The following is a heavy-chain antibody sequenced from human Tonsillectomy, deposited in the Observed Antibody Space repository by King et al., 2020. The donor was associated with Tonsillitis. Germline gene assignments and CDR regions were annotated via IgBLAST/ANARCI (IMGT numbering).Heavy chain of an antibody. CDR2: IYYSGST. CDR3: GGHAFVRGYSGYDSRDGAFDI. J-gene: IGHJ3*02. CDR1: GGSISSSSYY. Sequence: QLQESGPGLVKPSETLSLTCTVSGGSISSSSYYWGWIRQPPGKGLEWIGSIYYSGSTYYNPSLKSRVTISVDTSKNQFSLKLSSVTAADTAVYYCGGHAFVRGYSGYDSRDGAFDIWGQGTMVTVSS. V-gene: IGHV4-39*01. D-gene: IGHD5-12*01.